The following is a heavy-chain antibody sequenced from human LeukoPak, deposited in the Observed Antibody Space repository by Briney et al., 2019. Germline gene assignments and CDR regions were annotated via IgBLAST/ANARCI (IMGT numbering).Heavy chain of an antibody. CDR3: ARDNWNDAPGGFDP. CDR2: ITRSSTST. V-gene: IGHV3-21*01. J-gene: IGHJ5*02. CDR1: GFTFSSYS. Sequence: GGSLRLSCAASGFTFSSYSMNWVRQAPGKGLEWVSSITRSSTSTYYTDSVRGRFTISRDNAKNSLYLRMNSLRAEDTAVYYCARDNWNDAPGGFDPWSQGTLVTVSS. D-gene: IGHD1-20*01.